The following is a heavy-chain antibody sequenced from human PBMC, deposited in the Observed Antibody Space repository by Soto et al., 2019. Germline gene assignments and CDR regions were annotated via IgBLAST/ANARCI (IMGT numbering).Heavy chain of an antibody. D-gene: IGHD6-19*01. CDR3: ARPDSNGWYDY. V-gene: IGHV5-51*01. Sequence: GESLKISCKGSGYSFTSYWISWVRQMPGKGLEWMGRIDPSDSDTRYSPSFQGQVTISADKSINTTYLQWSSLRASDTAIYYCARPDSNGWYDYWGQGTPVTVSS. CDR2: IDPSDSDT. CDR1: GYSFTSYW. J-gene: IGHJ4*02.